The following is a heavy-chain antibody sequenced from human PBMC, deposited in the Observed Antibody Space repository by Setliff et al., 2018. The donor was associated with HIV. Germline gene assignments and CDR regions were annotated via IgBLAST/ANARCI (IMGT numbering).Heavy chain of an antibody. Sequence: ASVKVSCKTSGYSFSSHGVSWVRQAPGQGLEWVGWISSYTGKTKYAQNVQGRVTLTTDTSMSTAYMELRSLRPDDTAVYYCAKDISASALYYYGMDVWGQGTTVTVSS. CDR2: ISSYTGKT. CDR3: AKDISASALYYYGMDV. V-gene: IGHV1-18*01. CDR1: GYSFSSHG. D-gene: IGHD6-13*01. J-gene: IGHJ6*02.